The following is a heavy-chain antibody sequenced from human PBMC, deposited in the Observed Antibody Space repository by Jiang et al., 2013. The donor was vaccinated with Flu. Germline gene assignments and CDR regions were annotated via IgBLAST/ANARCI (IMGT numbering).Heavy chain of an antibody. J-gene: IGHJ4*02. D-gene: IGHD6-6*01. CDR1: GGSIRGYY. CDR2: ISHTGGTT. V-gene: IGHV4-34*04. CDR3: AREEAFEYYFDY. Sequence: GSGLVKPSETLSLTCAVYGGSIRGYYWSWLRQAPGKGLEWVGHISHTGGTTNYGPSLKSRATISVDTSKNQVSLKLTSVTAADTAVYYCAREEAFEYYFDYWGREPVVTVSS.